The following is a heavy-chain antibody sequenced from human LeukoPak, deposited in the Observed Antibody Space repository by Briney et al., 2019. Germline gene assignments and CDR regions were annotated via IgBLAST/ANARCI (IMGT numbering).Heavy chain of an antibody. V-gene: IGHV3-23*01. Sequence: PGGSLRLSCAASGFTFSSYAMSWGRQAPGKGLEWGSAISGSGGSTYYADSVKGRFTISRDNSKNTLYLQMNSLRAEDTAVYYCAKDRPTVTRLYDAFDIWGQGTMVTVSS. CDR2: ISGSGGST. CDR3: AKDRPTVTRLYDAFDI. D-gene: IGHD4-17*01. CDR1: GFTFSSYA. J-gene: IGHJ3*02.